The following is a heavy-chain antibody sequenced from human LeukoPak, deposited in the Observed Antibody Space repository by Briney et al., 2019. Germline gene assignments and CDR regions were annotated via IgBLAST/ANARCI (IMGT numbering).Heavy chain of an antibody. V-gene: IGHV4-39*01. J-gene: IGHJ4*02. Sequence: PSETLSLTCTVSGGSISSGYYYWAWIRQPPGKGLEWIGSIYYSGITYYNPSLKSRVTISVDTSKNQFSLKLSSVTAADTAVYYCARNYYDSSGYYLAYWGQGTLVTVSS. CDR1: GGSISSGYYY. D-gene: IGHD3-22*01. CDR3: ARNYYDSSGYYLAY. CDR2: IYYSGIT.